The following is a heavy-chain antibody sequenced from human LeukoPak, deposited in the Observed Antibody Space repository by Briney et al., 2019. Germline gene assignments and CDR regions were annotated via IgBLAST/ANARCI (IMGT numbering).Heavy chain of an antibody. CDR1: GGTFSSYT. J-gene: IGHJ4*02. CDR3: AREAGGYSYGIV. D-gene: IGHD5-18*01. V-gene: IGHV1-69*04. CDR2: IIPILGIA. Sequence: ASVKVSCKASGGTFSSYTISWVRQAPGQGLEWMGRIIPILGIANYAQNFQGRVTITVDKSTSTAYMELSSLRSEDTAVYYCAREAGGYSYGIVWGQGTLVTVSS.